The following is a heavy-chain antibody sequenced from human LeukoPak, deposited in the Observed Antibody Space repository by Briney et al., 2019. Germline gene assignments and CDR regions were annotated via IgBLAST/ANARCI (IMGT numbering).Heavy chain of an antibody. CDR3: ARGGAWFAQGAFDI. CDR2: IRYDGSNK. J-gene: IGHJ3*02. CDR1: GFTFSSYG. Sequence: GGSLGLSCAASGFTFSSYGMHWVRQAPGKGREWVAFIRYDGSNKYYADSVKGRFTISRDNSKNTLYLQMNSLRAEETAVYYCARGGAWFAQGAFDIWGQGTMVTVSS. V-gene: IGHV3-30*02. D-gene: IGHD3-10*01.